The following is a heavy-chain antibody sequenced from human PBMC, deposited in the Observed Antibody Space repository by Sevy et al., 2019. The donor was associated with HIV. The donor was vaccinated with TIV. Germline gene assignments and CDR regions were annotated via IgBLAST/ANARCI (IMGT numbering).Heavy chain of an antibody. CDR3: ARERREPFYACPDYYPLAIFFDF. CDR2: INTDNDKT. V-gene: IGHV1-3*04. CDR1: GYTFTNNA. Sequence: ASVKVSCKASGYTFTNNAMHWVRQAPGQGLQWMGWINTDNDKTKLSPKFQGRFTITKDTSASTVYMELSSLKSEDTAIYYWARERREPFYACPDYYPLAIFFDFWGQGTLVTVSS. J-gene: IGHJ4*02. D-gene: IGHD3-9*01.